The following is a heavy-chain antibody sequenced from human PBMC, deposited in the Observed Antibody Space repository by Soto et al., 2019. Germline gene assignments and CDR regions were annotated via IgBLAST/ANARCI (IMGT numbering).Heavy chain of an antibody. CDR3: ARSISVAMDF. V-gene: IGHV4-39*01. CDR2: IYYSGTT. CDR1: GGSISSSSYH. D-gene: IGHD6-19*01. Sequence: SETLSLTCTVSGGSISSSSYHWGWIRQPPGKGLEWIGSIYYSGTTYYNPSLKSRVTISVDTSKNQFSLKLSSVTAADTAVYYCARSISVAMDFWGQGSLVT. J-gene: IGHJ4*02.